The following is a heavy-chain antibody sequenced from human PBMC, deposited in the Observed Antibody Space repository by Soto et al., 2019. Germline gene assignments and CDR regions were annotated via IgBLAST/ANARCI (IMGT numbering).Heavy chain of an antibody. J-gene: IGHJ4*02. V-gene: IGHV4-4*02. CDR1: GGSISGSNW. CDR3: ASRDVYNRFDC. Sequence: QVQLQESGPGLVKPSGTLSLTCAVSGGSISGSNWWTWVRQPPGKGLEWIGEIYHSGNTNYNPSLKSRVTRSVDKSKNQFSLKLSSVTAADTAVYYCASRDVYNRFDCWGQGTLVTVSS. CDR2: IYHSGNT. D-gene: IGHD1-1*01.